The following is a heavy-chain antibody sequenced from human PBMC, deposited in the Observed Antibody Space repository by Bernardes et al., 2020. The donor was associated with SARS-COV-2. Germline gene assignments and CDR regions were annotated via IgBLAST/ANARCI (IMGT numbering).Heavy chain of an antibody. Sequence: SLRLSCEASGFTFSSYAMHWVRQTPGKGLEWVAVISSDGNDKIYADFVKGRFTLSRDNSRNTVFLQMNSLRAEDSALYYCLISDNEFDIWGQGTKVTVSS. CDR1: GFTFSSYA. CDR2: ISSDGNDK. D-gene: IGHD3-3*02. V-gene: IGHV3-30*14. J-gene: IGHJ3*02. CDR3: LISDNEFDI.